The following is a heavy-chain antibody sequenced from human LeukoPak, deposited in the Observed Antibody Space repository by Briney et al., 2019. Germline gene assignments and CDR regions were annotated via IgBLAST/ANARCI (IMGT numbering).Heavy chain of an antibody. J-gene: IGHJ4*02. V-gene: IGHV4-39*07. CDR3: ARDRFPYSSGSSCFDH. CDR2: TFFSAST. D-gene: IGHD6-19*01. CDR1: GDSISNSFYY. Sequence: SETLSLTCTVSGDSISNSFYYWGWIRQPPGKGLEWIGSTFFSASTHYNPSLMSRVTISIVTSKNQFSLNLTSVTAADTAVYYCARDRFPYSSGSSCFDHWGQGSRVTISS.